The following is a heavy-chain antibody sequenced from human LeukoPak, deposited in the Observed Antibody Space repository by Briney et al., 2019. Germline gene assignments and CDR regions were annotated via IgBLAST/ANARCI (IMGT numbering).Heavy chain of an antibody. D-gene: IGHD2-21*01. CDR2: INHSGST. CDR3: ARDQYCGGDCYYFDY. CDR1: GGSFSGYY. J-gene: IGHJ4*02. V-gene: IGHV4-34*01. Sequence: SETLSLTCAVYGGSFSGYYWSWIRQPPGKGLEWIGEINHSGSTNYNPSLKSRVTISVDTSKNQFSLKLSSVTAADTAVYYCARDQYCGGDCYYFDYWGQGTLVTISS.